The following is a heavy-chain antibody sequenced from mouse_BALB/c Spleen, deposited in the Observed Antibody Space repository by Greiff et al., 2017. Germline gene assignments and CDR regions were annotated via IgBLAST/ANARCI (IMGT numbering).Heavy chain of an antibody. CDR1: GFAFSSYD. J-gene: IGHJ4*01. V-gene: IGHV5-12-1*01. CDR2: ISSGGGST. CDR3: ARQNWEGYYAMDY. D-gene: IGHD4-1*01. Sequence: EVKLMESGGGLVKPGGSLKLSCAASGFAFSSYDMSWVRQTPEKRLEWVVYISSGGGSTYYPDTVKGRFTISRDNAKNTLYLQMSSLKSEDTAMYYCARQNWEGYYAMDYWGQGTSVTVSS.